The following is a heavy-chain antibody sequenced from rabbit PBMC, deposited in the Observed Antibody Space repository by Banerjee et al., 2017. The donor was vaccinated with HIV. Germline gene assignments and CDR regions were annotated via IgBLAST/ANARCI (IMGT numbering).Heavy chain of an antibody. CDR1: GFSFSSGYY. CDR2: MYGGSSGGT. Sequence: QEQLVESGGGLVQPEGSLTLTCKASGFSFSSGYYICWVRQAPGKGLEWIACMYGGSSGGTYYASWAKGRFTVSKTSSTTVTLQMTSLTGADTATYFCARNDYSWVTGGANLWGPGTLVTVS. J-gene: IGHJ4*01. CDR3: ARNDYSWVTGGANL. D-gene: IGHD6-1*01. V-gene: IGHV1S45*01.